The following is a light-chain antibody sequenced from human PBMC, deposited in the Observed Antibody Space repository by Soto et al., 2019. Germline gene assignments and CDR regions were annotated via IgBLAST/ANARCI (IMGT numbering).Light chain of an antibody. Sequence: QSALTQPASVSGSPGQSITISCTGTSSDVGGYNYVSWYQQHAGKAPKLLIYEVSNRPSGVSNRFSGSKSGNTASLTISGLQPDDEADYHCSSYTSSSTDVIFGGGTKLTVL. J-gene: IGLJ2*01. CDR2: EVS. CDR3: SSYTSSSTDVI. V-gene: IGLV2-14*01. CDR1: SSDVGGYNY.